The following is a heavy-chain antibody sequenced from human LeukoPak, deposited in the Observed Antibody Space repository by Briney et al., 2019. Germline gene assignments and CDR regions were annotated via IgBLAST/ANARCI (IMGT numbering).Heavy chain of an antibody. CDR3: ANGYDGHAFDI. Sequence: PGGSLRLSCAASGFTFDDYAMHWVRQAPGKGLEWVSGISWNSGSIGYADSVKGRFTISRDNAKNSLYLQMNSLRAEDTALHYCANGYDGHAFDIWGQGTMVTVSS. CDR1: GFTFDDYA. CDR2: ISWNSGSI. V-gene: IGHV3-9*01. D-gene: IGHD3-16*01. J-gene: IGHJ3*02.